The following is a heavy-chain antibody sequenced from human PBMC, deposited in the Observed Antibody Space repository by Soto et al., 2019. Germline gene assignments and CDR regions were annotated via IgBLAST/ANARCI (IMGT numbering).Heavy chain of an antibody. D-gene: IGHD2-15*01. CDR3: ARGWLYWVAATWWFDP. J-gene: IGHJ5*02. V-gene: IGHV4-30-4*01. CDR2: IYYSGST. Sequence: SETLSLTCTVSGGSISSGDYYWSWIRQPPGKGLEWIGYIYYSGSTYYNPSLKSRVTISVDPSKSQFSLKLSSVTAADTAVYYCARGWLYWVAATWWFDPWGQGTLVTVSS. CDR1: GGSISSGDYY.